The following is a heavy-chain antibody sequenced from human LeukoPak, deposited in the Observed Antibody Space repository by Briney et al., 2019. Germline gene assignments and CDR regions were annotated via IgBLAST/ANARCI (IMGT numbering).Heavy chain of an antibody. V-gene: IGHV3-30*02. Sequence: GGSLRLSCAASGFTFSSYGMHWVRQAPGKGLEWAAFIRYDGSNKYYADSVKGRFTISRDNSKNTLYLQMNSLRAEDTAVYYCAKSPXXXXXXXXYXXMDVXGKGTTVT. CDR1: GFTFSSYG. CDR2: IRYDGSNK. J-gene: IGHJ6*03. CDR3: AKSPXXXXXXXXYXXMDV.